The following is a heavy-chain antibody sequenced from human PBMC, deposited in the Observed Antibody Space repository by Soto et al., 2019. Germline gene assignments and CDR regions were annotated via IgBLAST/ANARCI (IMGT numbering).Heavy chain of an antibody. V-gene: IGHV3-11*01. D-gene: IGHD1-26*01. CDR2: TSSSGSNI. Sequence: QVQLVESGGGLVKPGGSLRLSCAASGFTFSDYYMSWVRQAPGKGLEWVAYTSSSGSNIYYTDSVKGRFTISRDNGKTSMNLKMNSLRAEDTAVYYCAGGTGELDHWGQGTLVTVSS. J-gene: IGHJ4*02. CDR3: AGGTGELDH. CDR1: GFTFSDYY.